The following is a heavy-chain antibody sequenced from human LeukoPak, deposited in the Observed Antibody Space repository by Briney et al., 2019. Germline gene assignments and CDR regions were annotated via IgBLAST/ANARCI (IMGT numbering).Heavy chain of an antibody. CDR3: ARHLYDYVWGSYGPSAFDY. Sequence: PSETLSLTCTVSGGSISSYYWSWIRQPPGKGLEWIGYIYCSGSTNYNPSLKSRVTISVDTSKNQFSLKLSSVIAADTAVYYCARHLYDYVWGSYGPSAFDYWGQGTLVTVSS. CDR2: IYCSGST. J-gene: IGHJ4*02. V-gene: IGHV4-59*08. D-gene: IGHD3-16*01. CDR1: GGSISSYY.